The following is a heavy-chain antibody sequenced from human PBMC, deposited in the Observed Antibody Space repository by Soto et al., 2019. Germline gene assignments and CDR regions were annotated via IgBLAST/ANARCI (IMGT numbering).Heavy chain of an antibody. CDR3: ARDYVIAAAGVPSPWFDP. CDR1: GFTFTSSA. V-gene: IGHV1-58*01. CDR2: IVVGSGNT. D-gene: IGHD6-13*01. J-gene: IGHJ5*02. Sequence: SVKVSCKASGFTFTSSAVQWLRQARGQRLEWIGWIVVGSGNTNYAQKFQERVTITRDMSTSAAYMELSSLRSEDTAVYYCARDYVIAAAGVPSPWFDPWGQGTLVTVSS.